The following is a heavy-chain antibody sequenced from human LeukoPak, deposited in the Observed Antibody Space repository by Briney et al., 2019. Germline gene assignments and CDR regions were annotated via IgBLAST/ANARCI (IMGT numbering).Heavy chain of an antibody. CDR2: IYYSGRT. CDR3: ARDHLDDDGAFDI. V-gene: IGHV4-59*01. J-gene: IGHJ3*02. CDR1: GGSISGYY. D-gene: IGHD3-3*01. Sequence: SETLSLTCTVSGGSISGYYCSGIRQSPGKGLEGIGYIYYSGRTNYNPSLKSRVTMSVDMSKNQFSLKLYSVAAADTAVYYCARDHLDDDGAFDIWGQGTMVTVSS.